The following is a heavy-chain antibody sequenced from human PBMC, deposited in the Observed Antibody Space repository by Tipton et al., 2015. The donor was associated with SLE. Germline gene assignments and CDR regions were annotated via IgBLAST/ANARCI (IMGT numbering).Heavy chain of an antibody. V-gene: IGHV4-39*07. J-gene: IGHJ6*02. Sequence: TLSLTCFVSGGYITSDIYYWGWIRQPPGKGLEWIGSVYESGTTYYNPSFKSRVTMSVDTSKTQFSLKLSSLTAADTAVYYCARVVTVVATHYYDMDVWGQGTTVTVSS. CDR3: ARVVTVVATHYYDMDV. CDR1: GGYITSDIYY. CDR2: VYESGTT. D-gene: IGHD2-15*01.